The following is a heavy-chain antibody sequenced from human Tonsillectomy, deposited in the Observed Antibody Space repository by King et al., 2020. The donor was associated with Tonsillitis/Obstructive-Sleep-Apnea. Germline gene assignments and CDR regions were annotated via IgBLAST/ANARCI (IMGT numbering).Heavy chain of an antibody. CDR2: IYHPGST. J-gene: IGHJ6*03. CDR3: ARFGRFVINYYYFYMDV. Sequence: HVQLQESSPGLVKPSGTLSLTCVVSGGYIASSDWWTWVRQPPGKGLEWIGEIYHPGSTNYNPSLKSRVTISVDKSKNQFSLKVTSVTAADTAIHYCARFGRFVINYYYFYMDVWGKGTTGTVSS. CDR1: GGYIASSDW. D-gene: IGHD3-16*01. V-gene: IGHV4-4*02.